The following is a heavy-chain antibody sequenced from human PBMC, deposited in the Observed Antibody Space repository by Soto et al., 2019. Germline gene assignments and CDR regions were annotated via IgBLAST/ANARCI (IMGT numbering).Heavy chain of an antibody. CDR1: GFTFSSYW. J-gene: IGHJ4*02. D-gene: IGHD3-9*01. CDR3: ATGTGYDILTGYIPYYFDY. Sequence: GGSLRLSCAASGFTFSSYWMSWVRQAPGKGLEWVANIKQDGSEKYYVDSVKGRFTISRDNAKNTLYLQMNSLRAEDTAVYYCATGTGYDILTGYIPYYFDYWGQGTLVTVSS. CDR2: IKQDGSEK. V-gene: IGHV3-7*01.